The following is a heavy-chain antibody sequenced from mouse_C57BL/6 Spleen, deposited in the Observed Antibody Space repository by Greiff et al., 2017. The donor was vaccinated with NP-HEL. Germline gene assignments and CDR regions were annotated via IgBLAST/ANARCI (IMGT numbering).Heavy chain of an antibody. CDR3: ASPYYYGSSYWYFDV. V-gene: IGHV5-4*01. CDR2: ISDGGSYT. J-gene: IGHJ1*03. CDR1: GFTFSSYA. D-gene: IGHD1-1*01. Sequence: EVQGVESGGGLVKPGGSLKLSCAASGFTFSSYAMSWVRQTPEKRLEWVATISDGGSYTYYPDNVKGRFTISRDNAKNNLYLQMSHLKSEDTAMYYCASPYYYGSSYWYFDVWGTGTTVTVSS.